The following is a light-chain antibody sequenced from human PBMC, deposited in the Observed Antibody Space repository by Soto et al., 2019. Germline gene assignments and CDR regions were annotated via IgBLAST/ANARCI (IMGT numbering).Light chain of an antibody. CDR1: SGDVGSYNL. CDR2: EGS. V-gene: IGLV2-23*01. J-gene: IGLJ1*01. CDR3: CSYARSSTYV. Sequence: QSALTQPASVSVSPGQSITISCTGTSGDVGSYNLVSWYQHHPGKAPKLMIYEGSKQPSGVSNRFSGSKSGSTASLTISGLQVEYEADYYGCSYARSSTYVFGTGTKLPVL.